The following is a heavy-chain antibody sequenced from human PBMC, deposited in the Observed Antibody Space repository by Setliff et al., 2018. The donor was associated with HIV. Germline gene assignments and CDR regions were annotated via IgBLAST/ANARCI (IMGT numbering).Heavy chain of an antibody. Sequence: SETLSLTCAVYGVYGVYRDQSSWSWIRQPPGQGLEWIGEINNDGGTAFSPSLTGRLTMSLDKSKNQFSLNLRSVTAADTAVYYCDLRMKNELTIFNIMKTRRNWFDPWSQGTLVTVAS. CDR2: INNDGGT. V-gene: IGHV4-34*01. D-gene: IGHD3-3*01. J-gene: IGHJ5*02. CDR3: DLRMKNELTIFNIMKTRRNWFDP. CDR1: GVYRDQSS.